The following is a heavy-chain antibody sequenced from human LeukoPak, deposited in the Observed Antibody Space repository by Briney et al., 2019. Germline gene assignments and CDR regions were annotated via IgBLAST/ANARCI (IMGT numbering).Heavy chain of an antibody. CDR1: GFTFSSYA. D-gene: IGHD3-3*01. J-gene: IGHJ4*02. CDR3: AREYYDFWSGYALGDY. Sequence: SGGSLRLSCAASGFTFSSYAMHWVRQAPGKGLEWVAVLSYDGSNKYYADSVKGRFTISRDNSKNTLYLQMNSLRAEDTAVYYCAREYYDFWSGYALGDYWGQGTLVTVSP. CDR2: LSYDGSNK. V-gene: IGHV3-30-3*01.